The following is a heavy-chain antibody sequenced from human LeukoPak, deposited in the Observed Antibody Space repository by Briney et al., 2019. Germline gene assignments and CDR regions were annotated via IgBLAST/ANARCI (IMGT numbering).Heavy chain of an antibody. J-gene: IGHJ4*02. CDR1: GYTFSSYW. CDR3: ARDPPDY. CDR2: ISSSSSYI. V-gene: IGHV3-21*01. Sequence: GGSLRLSCAASGYTFSSYWMSWVRQAPGKGLEWVSSISSSSSYIYYADSVKGRFTISRDNAKNSLYLQMNSLRAKYSAVYYCARDPPDYWGQGTLVTVSS.